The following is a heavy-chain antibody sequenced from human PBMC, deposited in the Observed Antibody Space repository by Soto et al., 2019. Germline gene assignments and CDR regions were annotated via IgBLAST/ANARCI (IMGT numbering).Heavy chain of an antibody. CDR2: ISYDGSNK. D-gene: IGHD2-21*01. CDR1: ALRSYG. Sequence: ALRSYGVHLGGRAPGKGLEWVAVISYDGSNKYYADSVKGRFTISRDNSKNTLYLQMNSLRAEDTAVYYCARDPLLSSQSRYCDFWGKGPPVTVS. V-gene: IGHV3-30-3*01. CDR3: ARDPLLSSQSRYCDF. J-gene: IGHJ4*02.